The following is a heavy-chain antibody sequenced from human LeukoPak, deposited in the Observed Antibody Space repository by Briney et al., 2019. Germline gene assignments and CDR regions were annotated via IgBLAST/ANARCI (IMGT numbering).Heavy chain of an antibody. Sequence: ASVKVSCKASGYTFTGYYMHWVRQAPGQGLEWMGWINPNSGGTNYAQKFQGRVTMTRDTSISTAYMELSRLRSDDTAVYYCAREDYDFWSGYWGGEGGYYMDVWGKGTTVTVSS. V-gene: IGHV1-2*02. D-gene: IGHD3-3*01. CDR3: AREDYDFWSGYWGGEGGYYMDV. J-gene: IGHJ6*03. CDR1: GYTFTGYY. CDR2: INPNSGGT.